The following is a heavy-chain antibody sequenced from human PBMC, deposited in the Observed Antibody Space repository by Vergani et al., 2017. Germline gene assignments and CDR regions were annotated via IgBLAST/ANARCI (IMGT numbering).Heavy chain of an antibody. Sequence: EVQLLESGGGLVQPGGSLRLSCAASGFTFSSYAMSWVPQAPGKGLEWVSAISGSGGSTYYADSVKGRFTISRDNSKNTLYLQMNSLRAEDTAVYYCAKVGYYYDSSGADYWGQGTLVIVSS. V-gene: IGHV3-23*01. CDR2: ISGSGGST. J-gene: IGHJ4*02. CDR3: AKVGYYYDSSGADY. D-gene: IGHD3-22*01. CDR1: GFTFSSYA.